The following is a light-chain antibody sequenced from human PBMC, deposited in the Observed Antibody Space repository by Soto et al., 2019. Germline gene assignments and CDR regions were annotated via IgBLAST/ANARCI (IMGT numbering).Light chain of an antibody. V-gene: IGKV3-15*01. CDR3: QQYYNWPTKQYT. CDR1: QSVSSN. J-gene: IGKJ2*01. Sequence: EIVMTQSPATLSVSPGERATLSCRASQSVSSNLAWYQHKPGQAPRLLIYGASTRATGIPARFSASGSGTEFSLTISSLKSEDFAVYYCQQYYNWPTKQYTFGQGTKLEIK. CDR2: GAS.